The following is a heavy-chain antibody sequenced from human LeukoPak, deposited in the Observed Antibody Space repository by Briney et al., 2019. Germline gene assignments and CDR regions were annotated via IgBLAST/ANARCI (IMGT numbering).Heavy chain of an antibody. CDR2: ISGSGGST. CDR1: GFTFSSYA. D-gene: IGHD3-10*01. J-gene: IGHJ4*02. V-gene: IGHV3-23*01. Sequence: PGGSLRLSCAASGFTFSSYAMSWVRQAPGKGLEWVSAISGSGGSTYYADSVKGRFTISRDNSKNTLYLQMNSLRAEDTAVCYCAKANRAPGLRDYWGQGTLVTVSS. CDR3: AKANRAPGLRDY.